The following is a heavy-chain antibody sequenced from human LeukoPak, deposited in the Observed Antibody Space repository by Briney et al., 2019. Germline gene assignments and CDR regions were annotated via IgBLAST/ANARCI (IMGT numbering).Heavy chain of an antibody. Sequence: HPGGSLRLSCAASGFTFSSYGMHWVRQAPGKGLEWVAFIRYDGSNKYYADSVKGRFTISRDNSKNTLYLQMNSLRAEDTAVYYCARGPPYGSRGDYFDYWGQGTLVTVSA. CDR2: IRYDGSNK. CDR3: ARGPPYGSRGDYFDY. J-gene: IGHJ4*02. V-gene: IGHV3-30*02. CDR1: GFTFSSYG. D-gene: IGHD3-10*01.